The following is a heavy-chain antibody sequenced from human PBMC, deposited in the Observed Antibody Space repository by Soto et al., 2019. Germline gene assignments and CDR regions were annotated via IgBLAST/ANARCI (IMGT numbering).Heavy chain of an antibody. CDR2: IYYSGST. J-gene: IGHJ4*02. V-gene: IGHV4-39*01. CDR3: ARHLGEGYFDY. CDR1: GDSILSSTYF. Sequence: SETLSLTCTVSGDSILSSTYFWGWVRQPPGKGLEWIGTIYYSGSTNYNPSLKSRVTVSVDTSKNHFSLKLSSVTAADTAVYYCARHLGEGYFDYWGQGTLVTVSS.